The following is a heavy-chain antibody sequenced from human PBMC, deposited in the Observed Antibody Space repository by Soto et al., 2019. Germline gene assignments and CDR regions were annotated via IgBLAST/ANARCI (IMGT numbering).Heavy chain of an antibody. Sequence: ASVKVSCKASGYTFTGYYMHWVRQAPGQGLEWMGWINPNSGGTNYAQKFQGWVTMTRDTSISTAYMELSRLRSDDTAVYYCARDFGGITIFGVVITYGMDVWGQGTTVTVS. CDR3: ARDFGGITIFGVVITYGMDV. D-gene: IGHD3-3*01. CDR1: GYTFTGYY. CDR2: INPNSGGT. V-gene: IGHV1-2*04. J-gene: IGHJ6*02.